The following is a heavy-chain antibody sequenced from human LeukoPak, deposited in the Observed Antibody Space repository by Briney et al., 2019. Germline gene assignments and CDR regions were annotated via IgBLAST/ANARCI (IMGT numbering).Heavy chain of an antibody. CDR1: GFTFSSYS. CDR3: ASAQSLRSYNWFDP. J-gene: IGHJ5*02. CDR2: ISSSSSTI. D-gene: IGHD3-10*01. Sequence: PGGSLRLSCAASGFTFSSYSMNWVRQAPGKGLEWVSYISSSSSTIYDADSVEGRFTISRDNAKNALYLQMNSLRAEDTAVYYCASAQSLRSYNWFDPWGQGTLVTVSS. V-gene: IGHV3-48*04.